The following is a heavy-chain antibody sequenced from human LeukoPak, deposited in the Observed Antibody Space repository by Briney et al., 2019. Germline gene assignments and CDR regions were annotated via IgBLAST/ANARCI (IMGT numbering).Heavy chain of an antibody. V-gene: IGHV3-48*03. J-gene: IGHJ4*02. CDR3: ARRGKPGYFDY. CDR2: ISSSGSTI. CDR1: GSTFSSYE. Sequence: GGSLRLSCAASGSTFSSYEMNWVRQAPGKGLEWVSYISSSGSTIYYADSVKGRFTISRDNAKNSLYLQMNSLRAEDTAVYYCARRGKPGYFDYWGQGTLVTVSS.